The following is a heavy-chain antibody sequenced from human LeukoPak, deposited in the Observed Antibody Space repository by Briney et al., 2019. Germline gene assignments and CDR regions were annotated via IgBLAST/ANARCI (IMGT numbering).Heavy chain of an antibody. D-gene: IGHD2-2*01. CDR3: ARGRTGAAALDF. Sequence: SETLSLTCAVYGGSFSGHYWTWIRQAPGKGLEWIGESTHSGSTSYNPSLKSRVTISVDTSKNQFSLKLTSMTAADTAVYHCARGRTGAAALDFWGPGTLVTVSS. CDR2: STHSGST. J-gene: IGHJ4*02. V-gene: IGHV4-34*01. CDR1: GGSFSGHY.